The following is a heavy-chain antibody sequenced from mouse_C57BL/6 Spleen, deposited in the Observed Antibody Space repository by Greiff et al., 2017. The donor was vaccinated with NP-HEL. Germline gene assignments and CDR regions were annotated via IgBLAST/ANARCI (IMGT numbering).Heavy chain of an antibody. V-gene: IGHV1-80*01. CDR3: AREYGYDGHYFDY. Sequence: QVQLQQSGAELVKPGASVKISCKASGYAFSSYWMNWVKQRPGKGLEWIGQIYPGDGDTNYNGKFKGKATLTADKSSSTAYMQLSSLTSEDSAVYFCAREYGYDGHYFDYWGQGTTLTVSS. CDR2: IYPGDGDT. CDR1: GYAFSSYW. J-gene: IGHJ2*01. D-gene: IGHD2-2*01.